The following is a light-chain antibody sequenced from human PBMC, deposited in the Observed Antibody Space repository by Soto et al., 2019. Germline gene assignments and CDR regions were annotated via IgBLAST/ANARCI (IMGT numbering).Light chain of an antibody. V-gene: IGLV2-14*01. J-gene: IGLJ1*01. CDR2: QVT. CDR3: SSYTDSSNDV. CDR1: SSDLAIYNY. Sequence: QSVLTQPASVSGSPGQSITISCTGTSSDLAIYNYVSWYQQQPGKAPKLMIYQVTNRPSGVSNRFSGSRSGNTASLTISGLQAEDEADYYCSSYTDSSNDVFGHGTKVTVL.